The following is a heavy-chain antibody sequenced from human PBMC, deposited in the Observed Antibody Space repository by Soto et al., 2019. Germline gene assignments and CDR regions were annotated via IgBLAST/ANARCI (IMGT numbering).Heavy chain of an antibody. CDR1: GFTFSSYG. Sequence: QVQLVESGGGVVQPGRSLRLSCAASGFTFSSYGMHWVRQAPGKGLEWVAVISYDGSNKYYADSVKGRFTISRDNSKNTLYLQMNSLRAEDTAVYYCAKDRVGGYSGSYFDYWGQGTLVTVSS. V-gene: IGHV3-30*18. CDR2: ISYDGSNK. CDR3: AKDRVGGYSGSYFDY. J-gene: IGHJ4*02. D-gene: IGHD1-26*01.